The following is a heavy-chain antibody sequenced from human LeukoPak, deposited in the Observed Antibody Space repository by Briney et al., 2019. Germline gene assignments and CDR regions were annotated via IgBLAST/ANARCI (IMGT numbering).Heavy chain of an antibody. D-gene: IGHD2-21*02. V-gene: IGHV3-73*01. CDR1: GFTFSGSA. J-gene: IGHJ6*03. CDR3: TRQGLEVVTARAYYYMDV. Sequence: GGPLRLSCAASGFTFSGSAMHWVRQASGKGLEWVGRIRSKANSYATAYAASVKGRFTISRDDSKNTAYLQMNSLKTEDTAVYYCTRQGLEVVTARAYYYMDVWGKGTTVTVSS. CDR2: IRSKANSYAT.